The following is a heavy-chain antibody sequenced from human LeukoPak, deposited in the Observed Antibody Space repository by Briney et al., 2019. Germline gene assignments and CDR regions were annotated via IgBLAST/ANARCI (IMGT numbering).Heavy chain of an antibody. CDR1: GFTFSSYW. Sequence: GGSLRLSCAASGFTFSSYWMHWVRQAPGKGLVWVSRINSDGSSTSYADSVKGRFTISRDNAKNTLYLQMNSLRAEDTAVYYCARDRPNYYGSGSYYIPFDYWGQGTLVTVSS. V-gene: IGHV3-74*01. CDR2: INSDGSST. CDR3: ARDRPNYYGSGSYYIPFDY. J-gene: IGHJ4*02. D-gene: IGHD3-10*01.